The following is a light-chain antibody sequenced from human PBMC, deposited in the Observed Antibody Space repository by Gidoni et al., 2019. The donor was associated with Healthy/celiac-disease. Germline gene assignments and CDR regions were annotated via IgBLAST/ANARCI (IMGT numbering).Light chain of an antibody. CDR3: QQYNNWPPWT. Sequence: SPGERATLSCRASQSVSSNLAWYQQKPGQAPRLLIYGASTRATGIPARFSGSGSGTEFTLTISSLQSEDFAVYYCQQYNNWPPWTFGQGTKVEIK. CDR2: GAS. J-gene: IGKJ1*01. CDR1: QSVSSN. V-gene: IGKV3-15*01.